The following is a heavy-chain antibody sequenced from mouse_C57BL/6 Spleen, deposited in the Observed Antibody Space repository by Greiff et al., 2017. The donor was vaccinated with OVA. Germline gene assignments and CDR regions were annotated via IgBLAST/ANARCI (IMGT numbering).Heavy chain of an antibody. V-gene: IGHV1-42*01. CDR3: ARHYSKGFDY. CDR1: GYSFTGYY. J-gene: IGHJ2*01. Sequence: DVKLQESGPELVKPGASVKISCKASGYSFTGYYMNWVKQSPEKSLEWIGEINPSTGGTTYNQKFKAKATLTVDKASSTAYMQLKSLTSEDSAVYYCARHYSKGFDYWGQGTTLTVSS. D-gene: IGHD2-5*01. CDR2: INPSTGGT.